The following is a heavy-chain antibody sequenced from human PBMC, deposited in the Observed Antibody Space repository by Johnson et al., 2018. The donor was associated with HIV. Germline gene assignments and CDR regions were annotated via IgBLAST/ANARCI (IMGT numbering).Heavy chain of an antibody. V-gene: IGHV3-30*02. D-gene: IGHD6-25*01. J-gene: IGHJ3*02. CDR2: IRYDGSNK. CDR1: GFTFSSYG. CDR3: ARRIAAADDAFDI. Sequence: QVQLVESGGGVVQPGGSLRLSCAASGFTFSSYGMHWVRQAPGKGLEWVAFIRYDGSNKYYADSVKGRFTISRDNSKNTLYLQMNSLRAEDTAMYYCARRIAAADDAFDIRGHGTMVTVSS.